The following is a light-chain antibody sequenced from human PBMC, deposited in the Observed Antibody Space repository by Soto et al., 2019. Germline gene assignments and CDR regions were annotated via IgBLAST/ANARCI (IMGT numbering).Light chain of an antibody. J-gene: IGLJ2*01. V-gene: IGLV2-23*01. CDR2: EGS. CDR1: SSDVGSYNL. Sequence: QSALTQPASVSGSPGQSITISCTGTSSDVGSYNLVSWYQQLPGKAPKLMIYEGSKRPSGVSNRFSGSKSGNTASLTISGLQAADEADYYCSSYAGSFTVVFGGGTKVTVL. CDR3: SSYAGSFTVV.